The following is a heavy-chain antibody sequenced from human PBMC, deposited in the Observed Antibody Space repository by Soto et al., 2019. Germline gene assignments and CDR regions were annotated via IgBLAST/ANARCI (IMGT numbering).Heavy chain of an antibody. Sequence: SETLSLTCAVYGGSFSGYYWSWIRQPPGKGLEWIGEINHSGSTNYNPSVKSRVTISVDTSKNQFSLKLSSVTAADTAVYYCARVTESPLGSIAARNDAFDIWGQGTMVTVSS. D-gene: IGHD6-6*01. CDR2: INHSGST. V-gene: IGHV4-34*01. CDR3: ARVTESPLGSIAARNDAFDI. J-gene: IGHJ3*02. CDR1: GGSFSGYY.